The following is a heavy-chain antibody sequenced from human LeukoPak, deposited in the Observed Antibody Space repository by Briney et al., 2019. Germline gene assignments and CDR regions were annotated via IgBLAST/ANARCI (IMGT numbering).Heavy chain of an antibody. CDR2: ISTTGRTI. CDR3: ARVGYIDAFDI. CDR1: GFNFSDSY. D-gene: IGHD3-16*02. V-gene: IGHV3-11*04. Sequence: PGGSLRLSCAASGFNFSDSYMSWIRQAPGKGLEWVSYISTTGRTIYYADSVKGRFTISRDNAKNTMYMQMNSLRAEDTAVYYCARVGYIDAFDIWGQGTMVTVSS. J-gene: IGHJ3*02.